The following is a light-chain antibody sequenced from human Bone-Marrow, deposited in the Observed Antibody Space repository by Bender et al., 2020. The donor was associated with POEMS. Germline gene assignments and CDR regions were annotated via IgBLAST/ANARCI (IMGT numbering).Light chain of an antibody. Sequence: QSALTQPASVSGSPGQSITISCTGTSSDVGAYNFVSWYQQHPGKVPKLMIYEATKRPSGVSYRFSGSKSGNTASLTISGLQAADEADYYCCSYEPGSTFAVFGGGTQLTVL. CDR1: SSDVGAYNF. J-gene: IGLJ7*01. V-gene: IGLV2-23*01. CDR2: EAT. CDR3: CSYEPGSTFAV.